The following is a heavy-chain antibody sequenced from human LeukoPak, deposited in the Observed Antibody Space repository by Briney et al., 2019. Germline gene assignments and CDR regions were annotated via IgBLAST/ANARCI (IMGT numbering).Heavy chain of an antibody. Sequence: PGVSERLPCAASGFTVRSSYLRWVRPAPGKGLEWVSVSYSGGSTYYADSVKGRFTISRDNSKNTQYLQMNSLRAEDTAVYYCARETWIQLDDYYYYYMDVWGKGTTVTVSS. CDR1: GFTVRSSY. CDR2: SYSGGST. V-gene: IGHV3-53*01. CDR3: ARETWIQLDDYYYYYMDV. D-gene: IGHD5-18*01. J-gene: IGHJ6*03.